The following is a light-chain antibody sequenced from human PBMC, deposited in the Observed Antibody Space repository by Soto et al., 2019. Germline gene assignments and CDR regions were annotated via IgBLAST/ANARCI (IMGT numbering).Light chain of an antibody. CDR2: DAS. V-gene: IGKV3-11*01. CDR1: ESVDFH. CDR3: QQRSTWPT. Sequence: EIVLTQSPGILSLSPGERAPLSCRASESVDFHLAWYQQKPGQAPRLLIYDASVRATGNPARFSGSGSGTAFTLTISSLEPEDFALYYCQQRSTWPTFGQGTRLEXK. J-gene: IGKJ5*01.